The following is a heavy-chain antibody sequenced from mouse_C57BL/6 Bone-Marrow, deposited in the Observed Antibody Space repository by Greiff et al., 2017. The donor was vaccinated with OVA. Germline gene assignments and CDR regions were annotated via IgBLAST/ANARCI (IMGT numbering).Heavy chain of an antibody. V-gene: IGHV1-18*01. CDR3: ARWGSSYVRYFDV. J-gene: IGHJ1*03. CDR2: INPNNCGT. CDR1: GYKFNEDT. Sequence: VQLQQSGPELVKPGASVKIPCKASGYKFNEDTMDWVKQSHGKSLEWIGDINPNNCGTLYNQKFKGKATLTVDKSSSTAYMELRSLTSEDTAVYYCARWGSSYVRYFDVWGTGTTVTVSS. D-gene: IGHD1-1*01.